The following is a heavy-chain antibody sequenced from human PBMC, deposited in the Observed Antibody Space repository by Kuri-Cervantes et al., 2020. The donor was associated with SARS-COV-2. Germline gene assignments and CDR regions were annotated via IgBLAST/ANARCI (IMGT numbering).Heavy chain of an antibody. CDR3: ARQGRKWLVSSYYYYMDD. J-gene: IGHJ6*03. V-gene: IGHV5-51*01. D-gene: IGHD6-19*01. CDR2: IYPGDSDT. CDR1: GYSFTSYW. Sequence: GGSLRLSGKGSGYSFTSYWIDWVRQMPGKGLEWIRIIYPGDSDTRYSPPFKGQVTISADKSISTAYLQWSSLKASDTAMYYCARQGRKWLVSSYYYYMDDWGKGTTVTVSS.